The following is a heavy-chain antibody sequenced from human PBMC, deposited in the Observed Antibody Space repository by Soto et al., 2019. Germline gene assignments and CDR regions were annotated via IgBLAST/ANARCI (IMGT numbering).Heavy chain of an antibody. CDR3: AGYGLTLCGVATHP. Sequence: GESLKISCKASAYSIANYWIAWVRQMPGKGLEWMGIMHAGDSDVRYSPSFEGQVTISADKSINTAYLQWSSLKASDTAIYYCAGYGLTLCGVATHPWGQGSLVTVSS. J-gene: IGHJ5*02. CDR1: AYSIANYW. V-gene: IGHV5-51*01. D-gene: IGHD2-21*01. CDR2: MHAGDSDV.